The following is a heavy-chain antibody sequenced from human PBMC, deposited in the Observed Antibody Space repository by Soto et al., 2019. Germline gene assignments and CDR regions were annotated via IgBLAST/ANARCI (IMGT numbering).Heavy chain of an antibody. J-gene: IGHJ4*02. Sequence: QVQLQESGPGLVKPSQTLSLTCTVSGGSTSSGGHYWSWIRQHPGKGLEWIGYISYSGSTYYNPSLESRVTISGDTSKNQFSLKLSSMTAADTAVYYCARDALSRDSIWGQGTLVTVSS. CDR3: ARDALSRDSI. CDR2: ISYSGST. CDR1: GGSTSSGGHY. D-gene: IGHD3-22*01. V-gene: IGHV4-31*03.